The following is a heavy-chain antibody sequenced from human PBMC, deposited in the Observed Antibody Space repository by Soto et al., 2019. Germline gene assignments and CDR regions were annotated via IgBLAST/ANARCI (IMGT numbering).Heavy chain of an antibody. V-gene: IGHV4-30-2*01. CDR3: ARAKSDGVLRHREFDY. CDR1: CGSISSGGYS. Sequence: PSETLSLTCAVSCGSISSGGYSWSWIRQPPGKGLEWIGYIYHSGSTYYNPSLKSRVTISVDRSKNQSSLKLSSVTAADTAVYYCARAKSDGVLRHREFDYWGQGTLVTVSS. D-gene: IGHD2-15*01. J-gene: IGHJ4*02. CDR2: IYHSGST.